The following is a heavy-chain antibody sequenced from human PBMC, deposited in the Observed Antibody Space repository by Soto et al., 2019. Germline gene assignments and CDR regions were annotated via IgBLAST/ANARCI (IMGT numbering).Heavy chain of an antibody. CDR3: TRGLASGDY. Sequence: QVQLVQPGAEVKKPGASVKFSCKASGYIFTNFYIHWVRQAPGQGLEWIGIINPNGGSTNYAQNFQGRVTMTRDTSRSTVYMDLSSRRSEDTAVYYCTRGLASGDYWGQETLITVSS. V-gene: IGHV1-46*03. CDR2: INPNGGST. CDR1: GYIFTNFY. J-gene: IGHJ4*02. D-gene: IGHD6-6*01.